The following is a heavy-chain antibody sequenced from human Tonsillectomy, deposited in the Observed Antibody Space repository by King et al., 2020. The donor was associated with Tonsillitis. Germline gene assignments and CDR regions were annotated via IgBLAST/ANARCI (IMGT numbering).Heavy chain of an antibody. D-gene: IGHD3-22*01. CDR3: ARDLKPYVYSDISGHPVDS. J-gene: IGHJ4*02. CDR2: TSPHNGNK. CDR1: GYTFGTYG. V-gene: IGHV1-18*01. Sequence: QLVQSGAEVKKPGASVKVSCKASGYTFGTYGICWVRQAPGQGLEWMGWTSPHNGNKNYAQKFQGRVIMTTDTPTSTAHMELRSLRSDDTAVYYCARDLKPYVYSDISGHPVDSWGQGTLVTVSS.